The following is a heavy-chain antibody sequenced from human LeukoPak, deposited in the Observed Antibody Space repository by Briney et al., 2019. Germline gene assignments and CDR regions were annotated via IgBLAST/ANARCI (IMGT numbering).Heavy chain of an antibody. D-gene: IGHD3-10*01. J-gene: IGHJ5*02. Sequence: GASVKVPCKASGYTFTSYYMHWVRQAPGQGLEWMGIINPSGGSTSYAQRFQGRVTMTRDTSTSTVYMELSSLRSEDTAVYYCARDAPHIRMVRGAVEWFDPWGQGTLVTVSS. CDR3: ARDAPHIRMVRGAVEWFDP. CDR2: INPSGGST. V-gene: IGHV1-46*01. CDR1: GYTFTSYY.